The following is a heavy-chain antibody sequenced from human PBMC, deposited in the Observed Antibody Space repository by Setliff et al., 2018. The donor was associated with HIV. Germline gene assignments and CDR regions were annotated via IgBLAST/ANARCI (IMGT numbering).Heavy chain of an antibody. Sequence: PSETLSLTCTVSGASFSDYYWSWIRQSPGKGLEWIGEINHSGNTNYNLSLKSRLTMSVDTSKNQLSLNLGSLTAADTAVYYCARHRDPPGSRWIYYYYYMDLWGEGTTVTVSS. J-gene: IGHJ6*03. V-gene: IGHV4-34*01. CDR2: INHSGNT. CDR1: GASFSDYY. CDR3: ARHRDPPGSRWIYYYYYMDL. D-gene: IGHD6-13*01.